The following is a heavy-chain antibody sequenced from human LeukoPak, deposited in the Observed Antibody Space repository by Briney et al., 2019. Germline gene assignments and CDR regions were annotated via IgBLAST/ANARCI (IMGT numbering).Heavy chain of an antibody. CDR1: GFTFSSYA. CDR2: ISYDGSNK. D-gene: IGHD3-10*01. Sequence: GRSLRLSCAASGFTFSSYAMHWVRQAPGKGLEWVAVISYDGSNKYYADSVKGRFTISRDNSKNTLYLQMNSLRAEDTAVYYCARDGSFKDTYYYGSGSYAQTLDYWGQGTLVTVSS. CDR3: ARDGSFKDTYYYGSGSYAQTLDY. J-gene: IGHJ4*02. V-gene: IGHV3-30-3*01.